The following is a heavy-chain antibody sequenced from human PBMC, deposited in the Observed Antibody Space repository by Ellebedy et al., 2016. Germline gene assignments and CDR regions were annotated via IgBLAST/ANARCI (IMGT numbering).Heavy chain of an antibody. D-gene: IGHD2-21*01. J-gene: IGHJ3*01. V-gene: IGHV3-23*01. CDR2: ISGSGSST. Sequence: GESLKISXAASGFSFRMYDMGWVRQAPGKGLEWVSGISGSGSSTHYADSVKGRFTISRDKSKNTVSLQMNSLRAEDTALYDCAKGYFSRAYCGGDCYLDDPFDVWGQGTVVTVSS. CDR3: AKGYFSRAYCGGDCYLDDPFDV. CDR1: GFSFRMYD.